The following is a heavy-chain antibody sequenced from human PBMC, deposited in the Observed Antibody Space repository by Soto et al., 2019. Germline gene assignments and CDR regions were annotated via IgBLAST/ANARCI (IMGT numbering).Heavy chain of an antibody. CDR1: GGSFSGYY. D-gene: IGHD5-12*01. J-gene: IGHJ5*02. V-gene: IGHV4-34*01. Sequence: SETLSLTCAVYGGSFSGYYWSWIRQPPGKGLEWIGEINHSGSTNYNPSLKSRVTISVDTSKNQFSLKLSSVTAADTAVYYCARKRGGYNFGWFDPWGQGTLVTVS. CDR2: INHSGST. CDR3: ARKRGGYNFGWFDP.